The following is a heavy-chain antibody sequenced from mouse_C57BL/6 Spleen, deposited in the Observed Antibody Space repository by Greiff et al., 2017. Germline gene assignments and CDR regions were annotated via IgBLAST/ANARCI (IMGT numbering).Heavy chain of an antibody. CDR2: ISSGSSTI. CDR1: GFTFSDYG. Sequence: EVMLVESGGGLVKPGGSLKLSCAASGFTFSDYGMHWVRQAPEKGLEWVAYISSGSSTIYYADTVKGRFTISRDNAKNTLFLQMTSLRSEDTAMYYCSRDYDYDVNYFDYWGQGTTLTVSS. CDR3: SRDYDYDVNYFDY. D-gene: IGHD2-4*01. J-gene: IGHJ2*01. V-gene: IGHV5-17*01.